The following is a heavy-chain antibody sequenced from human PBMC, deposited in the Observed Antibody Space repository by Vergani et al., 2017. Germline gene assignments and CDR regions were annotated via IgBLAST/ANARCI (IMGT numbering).Heavy chain of an antibody. CDR2: ISNDGGNK. V-gene: IGHV3-30*03. CDR3: ASDTHSGQRADR. D-gene: IGHD6-19*01. Sequence: QVQLVESGGGVVQPGRSLRLSCAASGFRFSSYGMNWVRQAPGKGLEWVAVISNDGGNKYYADSVKGRFTIYKDNTVDMLSLQMNSLRPDDTAVYYCASDTHSGQRADRWGQGILVTVTS. J-gene: IGHJ5*02. CDR1: GFRFSSYG.